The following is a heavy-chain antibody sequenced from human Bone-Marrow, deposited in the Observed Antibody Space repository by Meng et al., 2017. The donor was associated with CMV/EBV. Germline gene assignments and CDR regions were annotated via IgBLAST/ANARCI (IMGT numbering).Heavy chain of an antibody. D-gene: IGHD3-10*01. CDR1: GFIFTNYC. CDR3: ATSGSDGSRNYLGY. V-gene: IGHV3-7*01. J-gene: IGHJ4*02. CDR2: IKEDGSKT. Sequence: GESLKISCAGSGFIFTNYCMGWVRQAPGKGLEWVANIKEDGSKTNYVDSVKGRFTISRDNAKNSVYLQMSSLRAEDTAVYYCATSGSDGSRNYLGYWGQGTLVTVSS.